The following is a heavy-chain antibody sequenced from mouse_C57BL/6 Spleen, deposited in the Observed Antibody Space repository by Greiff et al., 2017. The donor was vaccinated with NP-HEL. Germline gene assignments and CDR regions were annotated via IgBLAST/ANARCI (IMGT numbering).Heavy chain of an antibody. CDR3: ARSYDGYYDY. V-gene: IGHV7-3*01. D-gene: IGHD2-3*01. Sequence: EVMLVESGGGLVQPGGSLSLSCAASGFTFTDYYMSWVRQPPGKALEWLGFIRNKANGYTTEYSASVKGRFTISRDNSQSILYLQMNALRAEDSSTYYCARSYDGYYDYWGQGTTLTVSS. CDR1: GFTFTDYY. CDR2: IRNKANGYTT. J-gene: IGHJ2*01.